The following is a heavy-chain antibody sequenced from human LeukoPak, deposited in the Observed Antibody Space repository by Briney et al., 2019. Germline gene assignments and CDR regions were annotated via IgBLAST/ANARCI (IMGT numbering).Heavy chain of an antibody. J-gene: IGHJ4*02. V-gene: IGHV3-33*06. CDR1: GFTFSAYG. Sequence: GRSLRLSCAASGFTFSAYGMHWVRQAPGKGLEWVAVIWYNGGNKYYADSVKGRFTVSRDNPKNTLYLQMNSLRAEDTAVYFCAKRGVVIRVILVGFHKEAYYFDSWGQGALVTVSS. CDR3: AKRGVVIRVILVGFHKEAYYFDS. D-gene: IGHD3-22*01. CDR2: IWYNGGNK.